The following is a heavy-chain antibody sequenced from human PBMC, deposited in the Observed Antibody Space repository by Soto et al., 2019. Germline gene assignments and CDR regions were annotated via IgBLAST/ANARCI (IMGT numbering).Heavy chain of an antibody. CDR1: GYSISSSNW. J-gene: IGHJ4*02. Sequence: TSETLSLTCAVSGYSISSSNWWSWIRQPPGKTLEWIGSIHYTGDTNYKPSLKSRVTISIDTSKNQFSLELNSVTAADTAVYYCARLKSGPGDYWGQGTLVTSPQ. D-gene: IGHD3-3*01. V-gene: IGHV4-38-2*01. CDR3: ARLKSGPGDY. CDR2: IHYTGDT.